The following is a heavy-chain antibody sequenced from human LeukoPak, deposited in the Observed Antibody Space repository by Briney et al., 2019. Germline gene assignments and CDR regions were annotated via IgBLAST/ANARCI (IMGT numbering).Heavy chain of an antibody. CDR1: GFTFSSYE. V-gene: IGHV3-48*03. CDR3: ARAGEGYYGSGSGEDFDY. D-gene: IGHD3-10*01. J-gene: IGHJ4*02. CDR2: ISSSGSTI. Sequence: GGSLRLSCAASGFTFSSYEMNWVRQAPGKGLEWVSYISSSGSTIYYADSVKGRFTISRDNAKNSLYLQMNSLSAEDTAVYYCARAGEGYYGSGSGEDFDYWGQGTLVTVSS.